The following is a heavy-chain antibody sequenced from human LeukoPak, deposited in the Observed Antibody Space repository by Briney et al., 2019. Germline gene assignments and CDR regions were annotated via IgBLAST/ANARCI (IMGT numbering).Heavy chain of an antibody. J-gene: IGHJ4*02. Sequence: PSETLSLTCAVSGYSISSGYCWGWIRQPPGKGLEWIGGLYHSGSTYYNPSLKSRATISVDTSKNQFSLKLSSVTAADTAVYYCARGRYSSSTSCYSLDYWGQGTLVTVSS. CDR2: LYHSGST. CDR1: GYSISSGYC. V-gene: IGHV4-38-2*01. CDR3: ARGRYSSSTSCYSLDY. D-gene: IGHD2-2*01.